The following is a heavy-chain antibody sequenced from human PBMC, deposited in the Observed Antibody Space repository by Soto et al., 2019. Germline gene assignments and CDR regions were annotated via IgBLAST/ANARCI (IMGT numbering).Heavy chain of an antibody. J-gene: IGHJ6*02. D-gene: IGHD2-15*01. V-gene: IGHV1-69*13. CDR3: ARALCSGGSCYRKADYYYYYGMDV. CDR2: IIPIFGTA. Sequence: SVKVSCKASGGTFSSYAISWVRQAPGQGPEWMGGIIPIFGTANYAQKFQGRVTITADESTSTAYMELSSLRSEDTAVYYCARALCSGGSCYRKADYYYYYGMDVWGQGTTVTVFS. CDR1: GGTFSSYA.